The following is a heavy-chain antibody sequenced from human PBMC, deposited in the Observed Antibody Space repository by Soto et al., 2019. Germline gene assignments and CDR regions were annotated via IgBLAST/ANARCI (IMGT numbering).Heavy chain of an antibody. CDR1: VGSVISGSYY. J-gene: IGHJ5*02. Sequence: PSETLSLTCTVSVGSVISGSYYWSWIRQPPGKGLEWIGYIYYSGSTNYNPSLKSRVTISVDTSKNQFSLKLSSVTAADTAVYYCARDFWSGYYNWFDPWGQGTLVTVSS. CDR3: ARDFWSGYYNWFDP. D-gene: IGHD3-3*01. CDR2: IYYSGST. V-gene: IGHV4-61*01.